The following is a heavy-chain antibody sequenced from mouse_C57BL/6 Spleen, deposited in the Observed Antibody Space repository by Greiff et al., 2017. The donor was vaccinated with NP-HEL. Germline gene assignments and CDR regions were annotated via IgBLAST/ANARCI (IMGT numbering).Heavy chain of an antibody. Sequence: VQLQQPGAELVMPGASVKLSCKASGYTFTSYWMHWVKQRPGQGLEWIGDIYPSDSYTNYNQKFKGKSTLTVDKSSSTAYIQLSSLISEDSAVYYCARPLYDVYCLYYAMDYWGQGTSVTVSS. J-gene: IGHJ4*01. CDR1: GYTFTSYW. V-gene: IGHV1-69*01. CDR2: IYPSDSYT. CDR3: ARPLYDVYCLYYAMDY. D-gene: IGHD2-3*01.